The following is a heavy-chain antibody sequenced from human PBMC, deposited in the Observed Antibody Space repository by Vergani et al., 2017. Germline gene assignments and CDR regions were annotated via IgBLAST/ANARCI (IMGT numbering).Heavy chain of an antibody. V-gene: IGHV3-30-3*01. CDR1: GFTFSSYA. CDR3: ARFEGDKRFDP. Sequence: QVQLVESGGGVVKPGRSLRLSCAASGFTFSSYAMHWVRQAPGKGLEWVAVISYDGSNKYYADSVKGRFTISRDNSKNTLYLQMNSLRAEDTAVYYCARFEGDKRFDPWGQGTLVTVSS. CDR2: ISYDGSNK. D-gene: IGHD3-16*01. J-gene: IGHJ5*02.